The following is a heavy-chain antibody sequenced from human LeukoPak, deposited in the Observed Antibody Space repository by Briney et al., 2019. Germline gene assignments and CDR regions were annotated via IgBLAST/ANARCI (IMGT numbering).Heavy chain of an antibody. V-gene: IGHV4-59*08. CDR2: NYYSGST. D-gene: IGHD2-15*01. Sequence: SETLSLTCTVSGGSISSYYWMWMREPPGKGLEWIGYNYYSGSTIYNTSLKSRVTISVDTSKNQFSLKLSSVTAADTAVYYCARLYCSGGIYYSRGLVGWFDPWGQGTLVTVSS. J-gene: IGHJ5*02. CDR1: GGSISSYY. CDR3: ARLYCSGGIYYSRGLVGWFDP.